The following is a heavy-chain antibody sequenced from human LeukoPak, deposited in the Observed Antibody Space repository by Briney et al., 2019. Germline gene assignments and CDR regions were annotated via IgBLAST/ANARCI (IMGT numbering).Heavy chain of an antibody. CDR2: ISSSSSYI. Sequence: PGGSLRLSCAASGFTFSSYSMNWVRQAPGKGLEWVSSISSSSSYIYYADSVKGRFTISRDNAKNSLYLQMNSLRAEDTAVYYCAKGRIAVTYFDYWGQGTLVTVSS. J-gene: IGHJ4*02. CDR3: AKGRIAVTYFDY. CDR1: GFTFSSYS. D-gene: IGHD6-19*01. V-gene: IGHV3-21*04.